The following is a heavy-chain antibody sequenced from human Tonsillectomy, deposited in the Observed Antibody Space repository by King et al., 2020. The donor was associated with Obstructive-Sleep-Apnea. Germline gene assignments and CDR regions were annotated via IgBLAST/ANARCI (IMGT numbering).Heavy chain of an antibody. CDR1: GFTFDAFA. J-gene: IGHJ4*02. CDR2: ITWNGDNA. V-gene: IGHV3-9*01. Sequence: VRLVESGGGLVQPGGSLRLSCAGSGFTFDAFAMYWVRQAPGKGLEWVSGITWNGDNAGYADSVRGRFTISRDNAKNSLYLHMTSLRSDDTAMYYCATVADYWGQGTLITVSS. CDR3: ATVADY.